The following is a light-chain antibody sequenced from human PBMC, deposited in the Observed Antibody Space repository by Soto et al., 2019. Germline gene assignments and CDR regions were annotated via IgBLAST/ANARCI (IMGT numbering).Light chain of an antibody. Sequence: EIVLTQSPGTLSLSSGERATVSCRTTQSDSSTSLAWYQQKPGQAPRLLIYGASTRAAGIPDRFSGSGAGTDFTLTISRLEHEDSAVYYCQLYGRTFGQGTKLEIK. J-gene: IGKJ2*01. CDR1: QSDSSTS. CDR3: QLYGRT. V-gene: IGKV3-20*01. CDR2: GAS.